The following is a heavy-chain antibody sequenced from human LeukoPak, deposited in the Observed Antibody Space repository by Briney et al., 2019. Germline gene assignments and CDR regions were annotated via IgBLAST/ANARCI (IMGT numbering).Heavy chain of an antibody. Sequence: SETLSLTCTVSGGSISSYYWSWIRQPPGKGLEWIGNIYYSGATNYNPSLKSRITISVGTSRNQFSLKLSSVTAADTAMYYCARVQAELAPNNAFDIWGQGTMVTVSS. CDR3: ARVQAELAPNNAFDI. J-gene: IGHJ3*02. CDR1: GGSISSYY. CDR2: IYYSGAT. D-gene: IGHD1-7*01. V-gene: IGHV4-59*01.